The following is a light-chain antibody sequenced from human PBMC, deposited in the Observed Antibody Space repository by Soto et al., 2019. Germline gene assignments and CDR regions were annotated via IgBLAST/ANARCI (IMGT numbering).Light chain of an antibody. CDR1: QSVSSN. J-gene: IGKJ4*01. V-gene: IGKV3D-15*01. CDR2: DIS. CDR3: QRYNNWPPLT. Sequence: EIVMTQSPATLSVSPVETATLSCRASQSVSSNLAWYQQKPGQPPRLLIYDISTRATGIPTRFSGSGSGTEFTLTIRSLQSEDFAVYYCQRYNNWPPLTFGGGTKGDIK.